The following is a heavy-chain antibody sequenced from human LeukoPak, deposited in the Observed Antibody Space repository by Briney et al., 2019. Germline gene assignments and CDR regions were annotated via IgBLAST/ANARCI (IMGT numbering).Heavy chain of an antibody. Sequence: SETLSLTCTVSGGSISSYYWSWIRQPPGKGLEWIGYIYYSGSTNYNPSLKSRVTISVDTSKNQFSLKLSSVTAADTAVYYCARVSSTGFLLWFDPWGQGTLVTVSS. V-gene: IGHV4-59*01. J-gene: IGHJ5*02. CDR3: ARVSSTGFLLWFDP. D-gene: IGHD2-2*01. CDR2: IYYSGST. CDR1: GGSISSYY.